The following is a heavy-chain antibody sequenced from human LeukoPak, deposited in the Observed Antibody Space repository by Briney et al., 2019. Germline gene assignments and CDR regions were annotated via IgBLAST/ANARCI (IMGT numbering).Heavy chain of an antibody. J-gene: IGHJ4*02. V-gene: IGHV3-23*01. Sequence: PGGSLRLSCVASGFTFSSYAMSWVRQAPGKGLEWVSAISGSGGSTYYAVSVKGRFTISRDNSKNTLYLQMNSLRADDTAVYYCARLVRRLQRLNIGRDSDYATGYYLDSWGQGTLVTVSS. CDR2: ISGSGGST. CDR1: GFTFSSYA. CDR3: ARLVRRLQRLNIGRDSDYATGYYLDS. D-gene: IGHD5-12*01.